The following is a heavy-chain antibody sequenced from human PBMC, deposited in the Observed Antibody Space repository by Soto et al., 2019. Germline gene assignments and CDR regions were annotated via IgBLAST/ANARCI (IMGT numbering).Heavy chain of an antibody. CDR3: ARWSYLDY. CDR2: ISGSDGKT. CDR1: VFSFVSYA. J-gene: IGHJ4*02. V-gene: IGHV3-23*01. Sequence: GWSLRLSCASSVFSFVSYALSWVRQAPGKGLEWVSAISGSDGKTFYADSVKGRFSISRDTSQSTLYLQMNSLRADDTAMYYCARWSYLDYWGQGTRVTVSS. D-gene: IGHD3-3*01.